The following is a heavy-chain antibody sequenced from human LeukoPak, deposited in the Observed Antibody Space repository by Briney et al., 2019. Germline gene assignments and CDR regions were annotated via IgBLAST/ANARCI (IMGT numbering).Heavy chain of an antibody. CDR2: IYPGDSDT. J-gene: IGHJ4*02. V-gene: IGHV5-51*01. CDR1: GYSFTSYW. Sequence: GESLKISCKGSGYSFTSYWIGWVRQMPGKGLEWMGIIYPGDSDTRYSPSFQGQVTISADKSISTAYLQWSSLKASDTAMYYCERVIVVVTASPGYFDYWGQGTLVTVSS. CDR3: ERVIVVVTASPGYFDY. D-gene: IGHD2-21*02.